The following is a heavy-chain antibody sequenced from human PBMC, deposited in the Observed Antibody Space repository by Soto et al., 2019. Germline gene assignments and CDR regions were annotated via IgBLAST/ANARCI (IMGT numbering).Heavy chain of an antibody. Sequence: GGSLRLSCAASGFTFSSYAMHWVRQAPGKGLEWVAVISYDGSNKYYADSVKGRFTISRDNSKNTLYLQMNSLRAEDTAVYYCARDPFSPPKIAAAGTPPDYWGQGTMGTVSS. J-gene: IGHJ4*02. CDR1: GFTFSSYA. D-gene: IGHD6-13*01. CDR2: ISYDGSNK. CDR3: ARDPFSPPKIAAAGTPPDY. V-gene: IGHV3-30-3*01.